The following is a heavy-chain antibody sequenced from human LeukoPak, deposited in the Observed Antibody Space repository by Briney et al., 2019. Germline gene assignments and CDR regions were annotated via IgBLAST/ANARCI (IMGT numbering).Heavy chain of an antibody. V-gene: IGHV3-23*01. CDR2: ISGGDPTT. D-gene: IGHD3-10*01. CDR1: DFSFTTYA. CDR3: AKESLLLRGPLLIYYFDF. Sequence: GGSLRLSCAASDFSFTTYAMSWVRQAPGKGLEWVSSISGGDPTTYHADSVKGRFTISRDNSKNTLYLQMNSLRAEDTAIYYCAKESLLLRGPLLIYYFDFWGQGTLVTVSS. J-gene: IGHJ4*02.